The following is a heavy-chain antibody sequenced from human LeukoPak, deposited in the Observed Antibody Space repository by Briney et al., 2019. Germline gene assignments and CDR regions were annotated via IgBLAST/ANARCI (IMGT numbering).Heavy chain of an antibody. CDR1: GFSLSTSGMC. CDR2: IYYSGST. J-gene: IGHJ4*02. Sequence: SGPTLVNPTQTLTLTCTFSGFSLSTSGMCVSWIRQPPGKGLEWTGYIYYSGSTNYNPSLKSRVTISVDTSKNQFSLKLSSVTAADTAIYYCARAVSGRFDYWGQGTLVTVSS. D-gene: IGHD6-19*01. CDR3: ARAVSGRFDY. V-gene: IGHV4-61*08.